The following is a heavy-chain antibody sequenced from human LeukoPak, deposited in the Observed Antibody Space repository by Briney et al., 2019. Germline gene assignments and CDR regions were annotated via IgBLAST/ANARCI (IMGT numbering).Heavy chain of an antibody. CDR2: ISYDGSKK. CDR3: ARSGGYNYANA. Sequence: QPGGSLRLSCAASGFTFGTYAMHWVRQAPGKGLEWVAVISYDGSKKDYANSVKGRFSISRDNSKNTLYLQMNSLRLEDTAVYYCARSGGYNYANAWGQGILVIVSS. V-gene: IGHV3-30*04. J-gene: IGHJ5*02. D-gene: IGHD5-18*01. CDR1: GFTFGTYA.